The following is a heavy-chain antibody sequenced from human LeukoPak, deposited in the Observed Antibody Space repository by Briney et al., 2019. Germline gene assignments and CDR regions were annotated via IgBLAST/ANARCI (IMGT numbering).Heavy chain of an antibody. V-gene: IGHV1-18*01. Sequence: ASVKVSCKASGYTFTSYGISWVRQAPGQGLEWMGWISAYNGNTNYAQKLQGRVTMTTDTSTSTAYMELRSLRSDATAVYYCAREPKDYDFWSGETADFDYWGQGTLVTVSS. J-gene: IGHJ4*02. CDR1: GYTFTSYG. CDR2: ISAYNGNT. CDR3: AREPKDYDFWSGETADFDY. D-gene: IGHD3-3*01.